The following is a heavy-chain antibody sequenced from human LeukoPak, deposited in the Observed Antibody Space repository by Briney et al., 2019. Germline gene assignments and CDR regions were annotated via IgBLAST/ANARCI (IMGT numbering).Heavy chain of an antibody. V-gene: IGHV1-69*05. D-gene: IGHD3-10*01. J-gene: IGHJ4*02. Sequence: SVKVSCKASGGTFSSYAISWVRQAPGQGLEWMGRIIPIFGTANYAQKFQGRVTITTDGSTSTAYMELSGLRSEDTAVYYCASYYYGSGSYYNHETFDYWGQGTLVTVSS. CDR1: GGTFSSYA. CDR3: ASYYYGSGSYYNHETFDY. CDR2: IIPIFGTA.